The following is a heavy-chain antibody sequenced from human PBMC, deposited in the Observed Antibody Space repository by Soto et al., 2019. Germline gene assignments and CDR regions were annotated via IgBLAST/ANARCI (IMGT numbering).Heavy chain of an antibody. J-gene: IGHJ4*02. CDR1: GGTFSSYA. CDR2: IIPIFGTA. CDR3: ASGYCGSSQVDY. V-gene: IGHV1-69*01. Sequence: QVQLVQSGAEVKKPGSSVKVSCKASGGTFSSYAISWVRQAPGQGLEWMGGIIPIFGTANYAQKFQGRVTITADESTSQAYMELSRLRSEDPAVYYCASGYCGSSQVDYWGQGTLVTVSS. D-gene: IGHD2-21*01.